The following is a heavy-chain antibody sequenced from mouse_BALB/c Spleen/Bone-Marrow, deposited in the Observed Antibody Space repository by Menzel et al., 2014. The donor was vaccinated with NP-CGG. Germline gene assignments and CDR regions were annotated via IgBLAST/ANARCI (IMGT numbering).Heavy chain of an antibody. CDR2: IVPANGNT. Sequence: VQLKQSWAELVKPGASVKLSCTTSGFNIKDTYMHWVKLRPEQGLEWIGRIVPANGNTKYAPKFQGKAAITADTSSNTAYLQLSSLTSEDTAVYFCASYDYGYYFDYWGQGTTLTVSS. D-gene: IGHD2-4*01. CDR3: ASYDYGYYFDY. V-gene: IGHV14-3*02. J-gene: IGHJ2*01. CDR1: GFNIKDTY.